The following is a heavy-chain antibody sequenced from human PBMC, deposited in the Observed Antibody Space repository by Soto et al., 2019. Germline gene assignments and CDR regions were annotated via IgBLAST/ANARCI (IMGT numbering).Heavy chain of an antibody. V-gene: IGHV3-66*01. CDR1: GFTVSSNY. CDR2: IYSGGST. CDR3: HGGRVGNTVTSHWYFDL. Sequence: ESGGGLVQPGGSLRLSCAASGFTVSSNYMSWVRQAPGKGLKWVSVIYSGGSTYYADSVKGRFTISRDNSKNTLYLQMNSLRAEYKSVYYCHGGRVGNTVTSHWYFDLWGRGTLVTVSS. J-gene: IGHJ2*01. D-gene: IGHD4-17*01.